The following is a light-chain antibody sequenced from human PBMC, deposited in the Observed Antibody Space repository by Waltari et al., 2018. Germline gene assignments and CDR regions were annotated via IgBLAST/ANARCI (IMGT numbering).Light chain of an antibody. CDR1: QSVSRS. CDR3: QKYGSRPAT. J-gene: IGKJ1*01. Sequence: EIVLTQSPGTLSLSPGERATLSCRASQSVSRSLAWYQQKPGQAPRLLIYDASSRATGIPDRFRGSGSGTDFSLTISRLEPEDFAVYYCQKYGSRPATFGQGTKVEIK. CDR2: DAS. V-gene: IGKV3-20*01.